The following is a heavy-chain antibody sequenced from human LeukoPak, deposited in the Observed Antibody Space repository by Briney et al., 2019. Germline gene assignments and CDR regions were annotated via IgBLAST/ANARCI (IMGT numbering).Heavy chain of an antibody. J-gene: IGHJ5*02. CDR2: IIPIFGTA. Sequence: GASVKVSCKASGGTFSSYAISWVRQAPGQGLEWMGGIIPIFGTANHAQKFQGRVTITADESTSTAYMELSSLRSEDTAVYYCARDRGTATINWFDPWGQGTLVTVSS. V-gene: IGHV1-69*13. D-gene: IGHD5-12*01. CDR1: GGTFSSYA. CDR3: ARDRGTATINWFDP.